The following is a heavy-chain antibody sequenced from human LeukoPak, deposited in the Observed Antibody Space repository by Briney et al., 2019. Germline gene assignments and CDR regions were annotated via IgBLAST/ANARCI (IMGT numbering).Heavy chain of an antibody. J-gene: IGHJ5*02. Sequence: GASVKVSCKASGYTFTSSDINWVRQATGQGLEWMGWMNPNSGNTDYAQKFQGRVTMTRNTSISTAYLELSSLSSEDTAVYYCAREGSLRGSAHNWFDPWGQGTLVTVSS. D-gene: IGHD3-10*01. CDR2: MNPNSGNT. CDR3: AREGSLRGSAHNWFDP. V-gene: IGHV1-8*01. CDR1: GYTFTSSD.